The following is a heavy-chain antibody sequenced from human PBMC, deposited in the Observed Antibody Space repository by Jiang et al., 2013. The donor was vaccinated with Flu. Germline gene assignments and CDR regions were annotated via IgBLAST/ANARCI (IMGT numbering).Heavy chain of an antibody. J-gene: IGHJ4*02. CDR1: GFTFSSYS. Sequence: VQLVESGGGLVQPGGSLRLSCAASGFTFSSYSMNWVRHAPGKGLEWVSYISSSSSTIYYADSVKGRFTISRDNAKNSLYLQMNSLRAEDTAVYYCARDHGFDYWGQGTLVTVSS. CDR3: ARDHGFDY. CDR2: ISSSSSTI. V-gene: IGHV3-48*01.